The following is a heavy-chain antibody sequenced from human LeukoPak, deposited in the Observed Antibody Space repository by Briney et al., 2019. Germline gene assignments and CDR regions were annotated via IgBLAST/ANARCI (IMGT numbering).Heavy chain of an antibody. CDR1: GYTFTSYA. J-gene: IGHJ6*02. D-gene: IGHD1-26*01. Sequence: GGSLRLSCADSGYTFTSYAMTWVRQAPGKGLEWVSTISVSGVTTYYADSVKGRFTISRDNSKNTVYLQMNSLRAEDTAVYYCAKGEYYYYGIDVWGQGTTVTVSS. CDR2: ISVSGVTT. V-gene: IGHV3-23*01. CDR3: AKGEYYYYGIDV.